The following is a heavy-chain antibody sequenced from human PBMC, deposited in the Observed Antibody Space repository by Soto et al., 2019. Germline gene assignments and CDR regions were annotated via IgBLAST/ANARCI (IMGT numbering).Heavy chain of an antibody. J-gene: IGHJ3*02. Sequence: GGSLRLSCAASGFTFSSYAMHWVRQAPGKGLEYVSAISSNGGSTYYANSVKGRFTISRDNSKNTLYLQMGSLRAEDMAVFYCARALGYAFDIWGQGTMVTVSS. CDR1: GFTFSSYA. CDR3: ARALGYAFDI. CDR2: ISSNGGST. V-gene: IGHV3-64*01. D-gene: IGHD7-27*01.